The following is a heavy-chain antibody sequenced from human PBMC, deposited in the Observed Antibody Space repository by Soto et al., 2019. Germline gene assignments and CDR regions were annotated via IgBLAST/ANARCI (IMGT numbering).Heavy chain of an antibody. J-gene: IGHJ6*02. CDR2: ISGSGGST. CDR3: AKDQLYLYYDFWSGRVPEKYGMDV. D-gene: IGHD3-3*01. Sequence: GGSLRLSCAASGFTFSSYAMSWVRQAPGKGLEWVSAISGSGGSTYYADSVKGRFTISRDNSKNTLYLQMNSLRAEDTAVYYCAKDQLYLYYDFWSGRVPEKYGMDVWGQGTTVTVSS. CDR1: GFTFSSYA. V-gene: IGHV3-23*01.